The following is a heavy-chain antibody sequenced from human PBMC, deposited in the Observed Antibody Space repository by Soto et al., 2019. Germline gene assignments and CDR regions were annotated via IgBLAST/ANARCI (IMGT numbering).Heavy chain of an antibody. V-gene: IGHV4-31*03. CDR2: IYYSGST. CDR3: ARDHLTTVTTIVAFDI. CDR1: GGSISSGGYY. J-gene: IGHJ3*02. D-gene: IGHD4-17*01. Sequence: QVQLQESGPGLVKPSQTLSLTCTVSGGSISSGGYYWSWIRQHPGKGLEWIGYIYYSGSTYYNPSIKSRVTISVDTSKNQFSLKLSSVTAADTAVYYCARDHLTTVTTIVAFDIWGQGTMVIVSS.